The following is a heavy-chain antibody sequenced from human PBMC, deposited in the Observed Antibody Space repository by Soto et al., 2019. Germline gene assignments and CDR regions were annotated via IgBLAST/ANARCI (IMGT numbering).Heavy chain of an antibody. D-gene: IGHD5-18*01. CDR2: IYYSGST. CDR1: GGSISSSSYY. J-gene: IGHJ6*02. CDR3: ARLGGWGTAMYGGMDV. V-gene: IGHV4-39*01. Sequence: PSETLSLTCPVSGGSISSSSYYWGWIRQPPGRGLEWIGSIYYSGSTYYNPSLKSRVTISVDTSKNQFSLKLSSVTAADTAVYYCARLGGWGTAMYGGMDVWGQGTTVTVS.